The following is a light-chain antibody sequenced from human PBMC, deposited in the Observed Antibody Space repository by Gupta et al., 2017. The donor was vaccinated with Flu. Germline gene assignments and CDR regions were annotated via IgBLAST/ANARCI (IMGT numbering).Light chain of an antibody. CDR3: MQGSRWPWA. CDR1: EGLVYSDEQTY. J-gene: IGKJ1*01. V-gene: IGKV2-30*01. Sequence: DVVLTQSPLSLPVTLGQPASISCRSTEGLVYSDEQTYFHWFQHRPGQSPRRLIYEVSHRESGVPDRFSGSGSGTDFTLKISRVEAEDVGIYYCMQGSRWPWAFGQGTKVEIK. CDR2: EVS.